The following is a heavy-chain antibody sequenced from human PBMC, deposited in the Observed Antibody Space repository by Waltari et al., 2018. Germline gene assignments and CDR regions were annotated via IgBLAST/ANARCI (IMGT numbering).Heavy chain of an antibody. Sequence: EVQLVESGGDLVKPGGSLRLSCAASGFTFSSYSMNWVRQAPGKGLEWVSSISSSSSYIYYADSVKGRFTISRDNAKNSLYLQMNSLRAEDTAVYYCARADRQLAAIDYWGQGTLVTVSS. V-gene: IGHV3-21*01. CDR1: GFTFSSYS. CDR2: ISSSSSYI. J-gene: IGHJ4*02. CDR3: ARADRQLAAIDY. D-gene: IGHD6-6*01.